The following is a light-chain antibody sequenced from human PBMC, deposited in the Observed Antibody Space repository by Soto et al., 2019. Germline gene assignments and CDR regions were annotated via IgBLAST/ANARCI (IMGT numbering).Light chain of an antibody. V-gene: IGLV2-14*01. CDR3: SSATNTDTLVV. CDR1: SSDIASYKF. J-gene: IGLJ2*01. CDR2: EVN. Sequence: QSVLTQPASVSGSPGQSITISCTGTSSDIASYKFVSWFQHHPGKAPKLLIYEVNNRPSGISNRFSGSKSGNTASLTISGLQPEDEANYFCSSATNTDTLVVFGGGTKLTV.